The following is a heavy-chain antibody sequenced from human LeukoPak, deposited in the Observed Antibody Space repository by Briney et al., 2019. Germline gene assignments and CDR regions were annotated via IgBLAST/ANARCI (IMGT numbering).Heavy chain of an antibody. V-gene: IGHV3-23*01. CDR1: GFTFSSYG. J-gene: IGHJ5*02. CDR3: AKDRPGYYYDKNWFDP. Sequence: GGSLRLSCAASGFTFSSYGMSWVRQAPGKGLEWVSAISGSGGSTYYADSVKGRFTISRDNSKNTLYLQMNSLRAEDTAVYYCAKDRPGYYYDKNWFDPWGQGTLVTVSS. D-gene: IGHD3-22*01. CDR2: ISGSGGST.